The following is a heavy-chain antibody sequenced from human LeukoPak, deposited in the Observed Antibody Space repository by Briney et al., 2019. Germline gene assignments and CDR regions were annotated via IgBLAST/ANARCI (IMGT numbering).Heavy chain of an antibody. Sequence: KPGGSLRLSCAASGFTFSSYSMNWVRQAPGKGLEWVSSISSSSSYIYYADSVKGRFTISRDNAKNSLYLQMNSPRAEDTAVYYCARDPAPYDSSGYNYWGQGTRVTVSS. CDR1: GFTFSSYS. V-gene: IGHV3-21*01. CDR2: ISSSSSYI. CDR3: ARDPAPYDSSGYNY. D-gene: IGHD3-22*01. J-gene: IGHJ4*02.